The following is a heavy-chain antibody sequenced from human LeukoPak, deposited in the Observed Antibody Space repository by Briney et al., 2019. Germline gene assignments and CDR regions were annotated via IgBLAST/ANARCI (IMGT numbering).Heavy chain of an antibody. CDR1: GASISSGGYY. CDR3: ARVSKYQLLSGGYDAFDI. V-gene: IGHV4-31*03. D-gene: IGHD2-2*01. Sequence: SETLSLTCTVSGASISSGGYYWSWIRQHPGKGLEWFGSIHDSGSTYYNPSLKSRVTISVDASKNQFSLKVNSVTAADTAVYYCARVSKYQLLSGGYDAFDIWDQGTMVAVSP. J-gene: IGHJ3*02. CDR2: IHDSGST.